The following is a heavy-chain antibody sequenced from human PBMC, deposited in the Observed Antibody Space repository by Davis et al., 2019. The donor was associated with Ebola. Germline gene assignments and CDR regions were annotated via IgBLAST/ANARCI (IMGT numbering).Heavy chain of an antibody. V-gene: IGHV4-59*01. CDR2: IYYSGST. CDR1: GGSISSYY. J-gene: IGHJ6*02. CDR3: ARDLRGPWGFGYYGMDV. D-gene: IGHD7-27*01. Sequence: PSETLSLTCTVSGGSISSYYWSWIRQPPGKGLEWIGYIYYSGSTNYNPSLKSRVTISVDTSKDQFSLKLSSVTAADTAVYYCARDLRGPWGFGYYGMDVWGQGTTVTVSS.